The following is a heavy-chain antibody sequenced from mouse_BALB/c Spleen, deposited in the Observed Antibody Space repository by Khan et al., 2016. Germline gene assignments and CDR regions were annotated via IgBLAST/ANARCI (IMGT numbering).Heavy chain of an antibody. CDR1: GDSITSGY. Sequence: VQLQESGPSLVKPSQTLSLTCSVTGDSITSGYWNWIRKFPGNKLEYMVYISYSGSTYYNPSLKSRISITRDTSKNQYYLQLNSVTTEDTATYYCARYYGSSYYAMDYWGQGTSVTVSS. CDR3: ARYYGSSYYAMDY. CDR2: ISYSGST. D-gene: IGHD1-1*01. J-gene: IGHJ4*01. V-gene: IGHV3-8*02.